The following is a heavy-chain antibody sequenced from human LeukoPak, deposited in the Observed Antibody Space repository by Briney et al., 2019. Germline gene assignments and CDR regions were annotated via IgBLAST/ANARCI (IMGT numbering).Heavy chain of an antibody. V-gene: IGHV3-23*01. CDR3: AKGGQNYDYVWGSYLSGQNNWFDP. CDR1: GFIFSNFA. D-gene: IGHD3-16*01. J-gene: IGHJ5*02. Sequence: QPGGSLRLSCAASGFIFSNFAMSWVRQAPGKGPEWVSTISGSGGNTYYTDSVKGRFTISRDNSKNTLYLQMNSLRAEDTAVYYCAKGGQNYDYVWGSYLSGQNNWFDPWGQGTLVTVSS. CDR2: ISGSGGNT.